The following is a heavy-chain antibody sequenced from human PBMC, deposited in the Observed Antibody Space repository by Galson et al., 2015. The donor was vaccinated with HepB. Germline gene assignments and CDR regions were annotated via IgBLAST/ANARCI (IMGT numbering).Heavy chain of an antibody. CDR3: ANGEGPVTTGAFDI. CDR1: GFTFSSYG. J-gene: IGHJ3*02. CDR2: ISYDGSNK. Sequence: SLRLSCAASGFTFSSYGMHWVRQAPGKGLEWVAVISYDGSNKYYADSVKGRFTISRDNSKNTLYLQMNSLRAEDTAVYYCANGEGPVTTGAFDIWGQGTMVTVSS. D-gene: IGHD3-10*01. V-gene: IGHV3-30*18.